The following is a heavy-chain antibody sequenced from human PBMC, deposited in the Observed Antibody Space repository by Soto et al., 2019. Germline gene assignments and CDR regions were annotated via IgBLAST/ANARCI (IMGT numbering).Heavy chain of an antibody. D-gene: IGHD4-17*01. J-gene: IGHJ5*02. CDR1: DTPISTSAYA. CDR3: ARERVTTSWFDP. CDR2: IYHSGRT. V-gene: IGHV4-30-2*01. Sequence: PSEPLSLTCAVPDTPISTSAYAGSWIRQPPGKGLEWIGYIYHSGRTYYNPSLKSRVTISVDRSKNQFSLKLSSVTAADTAVYYCARERVTTSWFDPWGQGTLVTVSS.